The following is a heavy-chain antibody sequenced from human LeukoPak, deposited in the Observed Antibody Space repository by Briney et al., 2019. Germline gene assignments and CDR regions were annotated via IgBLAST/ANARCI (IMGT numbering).Heavy chain of an antibody. D-gene: IGHD7-27*01. Sequence: AGGSLRLSCVASGFTFSDYWMSWVRQAPGKGLEWVADIKKDGSEQEYVDSVKGRFTISRDNAENSLYLQMDSLRAEDTAVYYCATYANWVAGDVWGQGTTVSV. J-gene: IGHJ6*02. CDR3: ATYANWVAGDV. V-gene: IGHV3-7*01. CDR2: IKKDGSEQ. CDR1: GFTFSDYW.